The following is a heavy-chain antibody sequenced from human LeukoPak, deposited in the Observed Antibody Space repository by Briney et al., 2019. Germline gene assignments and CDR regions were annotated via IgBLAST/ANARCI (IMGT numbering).Heavy chain of an antibody. D-gene: IGHD3-10*01. V-gene: IGHV3-30*18. CDR3: AKGSYGSGSYYNEY. CDR1: GFTFSSYG. Sequence: GRSLRLSCAASGFTFSSYGIHWVRQAPGKGLEWVAVISYDGSNKYYADSVKGRFTISRDNSKNTLYLQMNSLRAEDTAVYYCAKGSYGSGSYYNEYWGQGTLVTVSS. CDR2: ISYDGSNK. J-gene: IGHJ4*02.